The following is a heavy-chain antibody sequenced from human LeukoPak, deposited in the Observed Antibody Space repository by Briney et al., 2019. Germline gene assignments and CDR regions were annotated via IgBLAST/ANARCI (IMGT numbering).Heavy chain of an antibody. J-gene: IGHJ4*02. CDR2: IYGDGTT. CDR1: GFTFSSYA. Sequence: GSLRLSCAASGFTFSSYAMSWVRQAPGKGLEWVSIIYGDGTTYYADTVKGRFTISRDNSKNTLYLQMNSLRAEDTAVYYCARDLTYGGKRGYYFDYWGQGTLVTVSS. CDR3: ARDLTYGGKRGYYFDY. D-gene: IGHD4-23*01. V-gene: IGHV3-66*01.